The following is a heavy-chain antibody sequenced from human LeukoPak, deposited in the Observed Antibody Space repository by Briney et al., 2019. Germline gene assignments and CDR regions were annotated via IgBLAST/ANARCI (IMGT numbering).Heavy chain of an antibody. D-gene: IGHD5-18*01. J-gene: IGHJ6*03. CDR3: ARDSVVDTAMDSYYYYMDV. V-gene: IGHV4-39*07. CDR2: IYYSGST. CDR1: GGSISSSSYY. Sequence: SETLSLTCTVSGGSISSSSYYWGWIRQPPGKGLEWIGSIYYSGSTYYNPSLKSRVTISVDTSKNQFSLKLSSVTAADTAVYYCARDSVVDTAMDSYYYYMDVWGKGTTVTVSS.